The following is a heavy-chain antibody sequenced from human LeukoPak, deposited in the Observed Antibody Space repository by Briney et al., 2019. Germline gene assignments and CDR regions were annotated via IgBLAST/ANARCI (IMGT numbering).Heavy chain of an antibody. CDR2: ISNIGNNI. CDR1: GFPFSIYN. CDR3: ARDSYDYVWGSYRYRNCFDY. D-gene: IGHD3-16*02. J-gene: IGHJ4*02. Sequence: PGGSLRLSCAASGFPFSIYNMNWVRQPPGRGLEWVSSISNIGNNIYYADSLKGRFTISRDNAKNSLYLQMDSLRAEDTAVYYCARDSYDYVWGSYRYRNCFDYWGQGTLVTVSS. V-gene: IGHV3-21*01.